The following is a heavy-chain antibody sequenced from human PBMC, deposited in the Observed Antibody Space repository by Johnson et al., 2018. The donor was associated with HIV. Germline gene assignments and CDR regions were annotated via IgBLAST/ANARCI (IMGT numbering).Heavy chain of an antibody. CDR3: ARVKQQVVRVGSDAFDI. CDR2: ISYDGSNR. Sequence: QEQLVESGGGGVQPGRSLRLCCAASGFTFSSYAMHWVRRAPGKGLEWVAVISYDGSNRYSADSVKGRFTISRDNSKNTLYLQMNSLRAEDTAVYYCARVKQQVVRVGSDAFDIWGQGTMVTVSS. CDR1: GFTFSSYA. D-gene: IGHD6-13*01. V-gene: IGHV3-30*04. J-gene: IGHJ3*02.